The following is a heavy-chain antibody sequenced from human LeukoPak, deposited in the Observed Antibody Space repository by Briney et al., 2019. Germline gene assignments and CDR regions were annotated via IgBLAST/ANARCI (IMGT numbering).Heavy chain of an antibody. CDR2: INHSGST. V-gene: IGHV4-34*01. D-gene: IGHD6-13*01. Sequence: SETLSLTCAVYGGSFSGYYWSWIRQPPGKGLEWIGEINHSGSTNYNPSLKSRVTISVDTSKNQFSLKLRSVTAADTAVYYCARGGGGIAADYWGQGTLVSVSS. CDR3: ARGGGGIAADY. J-gene: IGHJ4*02. CDR1: GGSFSGYY.